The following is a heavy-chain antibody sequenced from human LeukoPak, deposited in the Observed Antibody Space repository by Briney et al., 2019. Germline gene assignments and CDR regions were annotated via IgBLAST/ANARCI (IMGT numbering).Heavy chain of an antibody. CDR1: GFTFSSYS. D-gene: IGHD4-11*01. J-gene: IGHJ3*02. CDR3: ARGSNLQRNAFDI. Sequence: KPGGSLRLSCAASGFTFSSYSMNWVRQAPGKGLEWVSSISSSSSYIYYADSVKGRFTISRDNAKNALYLQMNSLRAEDTAVYYCARGSNLQRNAFDIWGQGTMVTVSS. CDR2: ISSSSSYI. V-gene: IGHV3-21*01.